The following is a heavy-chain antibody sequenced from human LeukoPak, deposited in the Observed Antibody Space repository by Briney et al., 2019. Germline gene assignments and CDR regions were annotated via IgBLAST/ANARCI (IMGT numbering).Heavy chain of an antibody. V-gene: IGHV3-30*01. J-gene: IGHJ4*02. CDR2: ISYDGSNK. D-gene: IGHD1-26*01. Sequence: GRSLRLSCAASGFTFSSYAMHWVRQAPGKGIEWVAVISYDGSNKYYADSVKGRFTISRDNSKNTLYLQMNSLRAEDTAVYYCARDSGKIRVGATMMFDYWGQGTLVTVSS. CDR3: ARDSGKIRVGATMMFDY. CDR1: GFTFSSYA.